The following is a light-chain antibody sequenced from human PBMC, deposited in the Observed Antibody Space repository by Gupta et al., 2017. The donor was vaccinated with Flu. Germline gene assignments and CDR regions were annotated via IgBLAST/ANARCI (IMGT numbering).Light chain of an antibody. CDR1: QYISNH. CDR3: QQSYTTPLT. CDR2: AAS. V-gene: IGKV1-39*01. J-gene: IGKJ4*01. Sequence: PSSLSASVGHRVTITCRASQYISNHLNWYHQKPGQAPVLLIYAASTLQSGVPSRFSGSGSGTDFTLTISSLQPEDFATYYCQQSYTTPLTFGGGTXVEIK.